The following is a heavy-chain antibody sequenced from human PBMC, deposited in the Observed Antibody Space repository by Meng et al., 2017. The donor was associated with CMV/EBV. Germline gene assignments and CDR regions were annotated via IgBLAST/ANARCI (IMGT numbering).Heavy chain of an antibody. CDR2: ISWNSGSI. D-gene: IGHD3-3*01. CDR3: AKDITIFGVVISSYGMDV. CDR1: GFTFDAYA. Sequence: GGSLRPSCAASGFTFDAYAMHWVRQAPGKGLEWVSGISWNSGSIGYADSVKGRFTISRDNAKNSLYLQMNSLRAEDTALYYCAKDITIFGVVISSYGMDVWGQGTTVTVSS. J-gene: IGHJ6*02. V-gene: IGHV3-9*01.